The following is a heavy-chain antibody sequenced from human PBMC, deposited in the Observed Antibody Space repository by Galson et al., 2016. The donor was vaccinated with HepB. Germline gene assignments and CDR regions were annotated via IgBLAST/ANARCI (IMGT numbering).Heavy chain of an antibody. J-gene: IGHJ3*02. CDR2: ISWNGGSL. V-gene: IGHV3-9*01. CDR1: GFTFEDYA. CDR3: AKKTPSFGYDLGPFDI. Sequence: SLRLSCAASGFTFEDYAIHWVRQPPGKGLEWVSGISWNGGSLDYADSVKGRFIISRDNAKNTLYLQMNSLRSEDTALYYCAKKTPSFGYDLGPFDIWGQGTMVTVSA. D-gene: IGHD5-12*01.